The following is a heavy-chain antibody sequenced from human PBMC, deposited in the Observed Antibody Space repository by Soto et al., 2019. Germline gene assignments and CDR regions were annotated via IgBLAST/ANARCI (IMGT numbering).Heavy chain of an antibody. Sequence: GGSLRLSCAASGFTFSSYGMHWVRQATGKGLEWVAVISYDGSNKYYADSVKGRFTISRYNSKNTLYLQMNSLRVEDTAVYYFAKAIVYYYGSVSYYYYYGMDVWGQGTTVTFSS. CDR3: AKAIVYYYGSVSYYYYYGMDV. D-gene: IGHD3-10*01. CDR2: ISYDGSNK. J-gene: IGHJ6*02. CDR1: GFTFSSYG. V-gene: IGHV3-30*18.